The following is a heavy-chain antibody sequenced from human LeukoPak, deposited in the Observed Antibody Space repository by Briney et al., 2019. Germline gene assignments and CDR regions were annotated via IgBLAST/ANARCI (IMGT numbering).Heavy chain of an antibody. J-gene: IGHJ4*02. Sequence: ASVKVSCKASGYTFTGYYMHWVRQAPGQGLEWMGWINPNSGGTNYAQQFQGRVTMTRDTPISTPYMELSRLRSDDTAVYYCARDGRELLDYWGQGTRVTVSS. CDR3: ARDGRELLDY. CDR1: GYTFTGYY. CDR2: INPNSGGT. V-gene: IGHV1-2*02. D-gene: IGHD1-26*01.